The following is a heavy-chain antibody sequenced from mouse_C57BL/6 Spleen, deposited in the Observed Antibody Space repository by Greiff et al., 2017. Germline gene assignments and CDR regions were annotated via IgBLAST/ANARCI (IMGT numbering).Heavy chain of an antibody. Sequence: EVQLQQSGPELVKPGASVKISCKASGYTFTDYYMNWVKQSHGKSLEWIGDINPNNGGTSYNQKFKGKATLTVDKSSSTAYMELRSLTSEDSAVYYCAIYYYGSSQYYLDYWGQGTTLTVSS. CDR2: INPNNGGT. J-gene: IGHJ2*01. D-gene: IGHD1-1*01. V-gene: IGHV1-26*01. CDR1: GYTFTDYY. CDR3: AIYYYGSSQYYLDY.